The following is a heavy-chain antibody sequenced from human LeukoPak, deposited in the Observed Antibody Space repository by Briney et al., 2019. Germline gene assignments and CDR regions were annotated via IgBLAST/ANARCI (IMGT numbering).Heavy chain of an antibody. CDR1: GHTFTSYG. CDR3: ARGRSITIFGVVDNWFDP. D-gene: IGHD3-3*01. CDR2: ISAYNGNT. Sequence: GSVKVSGKASGHTFTSYGISWVRQAPGQGLEWMGWISAYNGNTNYAQKLQGRVTMTTDTSTSTAYMELRSLRSDDTAVYYCARGRSITIFGVVDNWFDPWGQGTLVTVSS. J-gene: IGHJ5*02. V-gene: IGHV1-18*01.